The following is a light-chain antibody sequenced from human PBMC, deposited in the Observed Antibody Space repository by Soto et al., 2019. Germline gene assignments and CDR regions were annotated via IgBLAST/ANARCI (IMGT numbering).Light chain of an antibody. CDR1: SSDVGGYNY. Sequence: QSALTQPASVSGSPGQSITISCTGTSSDVGGYNYVSWYQQHTGKAHKLMIYDVSNRPSGVSNRFSGSKSGTTASLTISGLQAEDEADYYCSSYTSSSFYVFGTGPKVTVL. CDR2: DVS. J-gene: IGLJ1*01. CDR3: SSYTSSSFYV. V-gene: IGLV2-14*01.